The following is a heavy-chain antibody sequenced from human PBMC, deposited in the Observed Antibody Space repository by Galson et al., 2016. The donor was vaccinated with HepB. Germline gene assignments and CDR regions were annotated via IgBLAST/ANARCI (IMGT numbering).Heavy chain of an antibody. CDR1: GFTFSNYG. CDR3: VQGGPAPAV. Sequence: SLRLSCAASGFTFSNYGMTWVRQAPGKGLEVVSSISRSGDSTDYADSVKGRFTISRDNSKNTLSQQMNSLTADDTAIYYCVQGGPAPAVWGKGTTVTVSS. J-gene: IGHJ6*04. V-gene: IGHV3-23*01. CDR2: ISRSGDST.